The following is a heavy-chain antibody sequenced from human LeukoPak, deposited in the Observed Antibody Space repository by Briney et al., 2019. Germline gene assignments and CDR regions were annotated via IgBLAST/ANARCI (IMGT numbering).Heavy chain of an antibody. CDR1: GGSFSGYY. CDR3: ARAAMVRGHRPNPYNWFDP. V-gene: IGHV4-34*01. J-gene: IGHJ5*02. Sequence: SETLSLTCAVYGGSFSGYYWSWLRQPPGKGLEWIGEINHSGSTYYNPSLKSRVTISVDRSKNQFSLKLSSVTAADTAVYYCARAAMVRGHRPNPYNWFDPWGQGTLVTVSS. D-gene: IGHD3-10*01. CDR2: INHSGST.